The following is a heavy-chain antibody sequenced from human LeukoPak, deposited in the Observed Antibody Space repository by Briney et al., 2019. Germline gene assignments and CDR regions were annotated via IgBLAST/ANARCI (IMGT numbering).Heavy chain of an antibody. J-gene: IGHJ4*02. CDR1: GSTFDDYA. V-gene: IGHV3-9*01. Sequence: GRYLRLSCAASGSTFDDYAMHWVRQAPGKGLEWVSGISWNSGSIGYADSVKGRFTISRDNAKNSLYLQMNSLRAEDTALYYCAKDKTGGSSSYLDYWGQGTLVTVSS. CDR3: AKDKTGGSSSYLDY. CDR2: ISWNSGSI. D-gene: IGHD6-13*01.